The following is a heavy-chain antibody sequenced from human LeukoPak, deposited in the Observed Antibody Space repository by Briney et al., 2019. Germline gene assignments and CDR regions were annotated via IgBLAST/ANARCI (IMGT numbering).Heavy chain of an antibody. Sequence: LSETLSLTCGVSGGSLSSGNWWSWVRPPPGKGLEWIGEIFHSGSTNFNPSLKSRVTISIDKSKNQFSLEVTSVTAADTAVYYCARNAAYNLDYWGQGILVTVSS. V-gene: IGHV4-4*02. CDR3: ARNAAYNLDY. D-gene: IGHD1-14*01. J-gene: IGHJ4*02. CDR2: IFHSGST. CDR1: GGSLSSGNW.